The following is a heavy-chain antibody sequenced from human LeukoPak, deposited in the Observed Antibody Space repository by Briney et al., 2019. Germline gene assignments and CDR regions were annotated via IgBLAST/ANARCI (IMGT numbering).Heavy chain of an antibody. Sequence: SETLSLTCTVSGGSISSYYWSWIRQPPGKGLEWIGYIYYSGSTNYNPSLKSRATISIDTSKNQISLKMPSVTAADTAVYYCAGSVAGTLSEHFQHWGQGTLVSVSS. V-gene: IGHV4-59*08. J-gene: IGHJ1*01. CDR3: AGSVAGTLSEHFQH. D-gene: IGHD6-19*01. CDR1: GGSISSYY. CDR2: IYYSGST.